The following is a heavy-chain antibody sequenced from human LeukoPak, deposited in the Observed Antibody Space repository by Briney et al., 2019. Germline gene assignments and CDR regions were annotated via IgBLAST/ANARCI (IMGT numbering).Heavy chain of an antibody. Sequence: PGGSLRLSCAASGFTVSSNYMSWVRQAPGKGLGWVSVIISGGSTYYADSVKGRFTISRDNSKNTLYLQMSSLRPEDTAVYYCARDLRLTTIFGVVSNWGQGTLVPVPS. D-gene: IGHD3-3*01. J-gene: IGHJ4*02. V-gene: IGHV3-66*02. CDR2: IISGGST. CDR1: GFTVSSNY. CDR3: ARDLRLTTIFGVVSN.